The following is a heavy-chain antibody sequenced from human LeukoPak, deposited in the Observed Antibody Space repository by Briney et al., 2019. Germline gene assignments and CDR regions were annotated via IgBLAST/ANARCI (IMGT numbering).Heavy chain of an antibody. Sequence: PSETLSLTCLVSGDSMSIYYWSWIRQHPGKGLEWIGYIYHSGSTYYNPSLKSRVTISVDTSKNQFSLKLSSVTAADTAVYYCERYDISGYLPRGWFDPWGQGTLVTVSS. CDR2: IYHSGST. J-gene: IGHJ5*02. D-gene: IGHD3-22*01. V-gene: IGHV4-59*06. CDR1: GDSMSIYY. CDR3: ERYDISGYLPRGWFDP.